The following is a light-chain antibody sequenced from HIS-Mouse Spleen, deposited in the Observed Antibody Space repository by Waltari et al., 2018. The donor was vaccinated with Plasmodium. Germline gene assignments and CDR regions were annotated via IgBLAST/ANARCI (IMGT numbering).Light chain of an antibody. CDR2: EDS. CDR3: YSTDSSGNHRV. J-gene: IGLJ3*02. Sequence: SCELPQPPPASVSPRQTPRVSCYGGALPKTYADSYQLKSGQAPVLVIYEDSKRPSGNPERFSGSSSGTMATLTISGAQVEDEADYYCYSTDSSGNHRVFGGGTKLTVL. CDR1: ALPKTY. V-gene: IGLV3-10*01.